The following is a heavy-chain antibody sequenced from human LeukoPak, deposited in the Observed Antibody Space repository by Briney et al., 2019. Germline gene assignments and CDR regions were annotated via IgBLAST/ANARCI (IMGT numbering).Heavy chain of an antibody. J-gene: IGHJ4*02. CDR1: GGTFSSYA. V-gene: IGHV1-8*03. Sequence: ASVKVSCKASGGTFSSYAINWVRQATGQGLEWMGWMNPNSGNTGYAQKFQGRVTITRNTSISTAYMELSSLRSEDTAVYYCARTRYCSSTSCYPPDYWGQGTLVTVSS. CDR2: MNPNSGNT. D-gene: IGHD2-2*01. CDR3: ARTRYCSSTSCYPPDY.